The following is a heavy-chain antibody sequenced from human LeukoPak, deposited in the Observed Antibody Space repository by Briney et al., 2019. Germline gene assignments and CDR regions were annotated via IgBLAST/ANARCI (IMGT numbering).Heavy chain of an antibody. J-gene: IGHJ5*02. CDR1: GGSIRSSGYF. CDR3: ARGPGTTTGWFDP. D-gene: IGHD1-1*01. Sequence: SETLSLTCIVSGGSIRSSGYFWGWIRQPPGKGLEWIGSIFYSGSTYYNPSLKSRVTISVDTSKNQFSLKLSSVTAADTAVYYCARGPGTTTGWFDPWGQGTLVTVSS. CDR2: IFYSGST. V-gene: IGHV4-39*07.